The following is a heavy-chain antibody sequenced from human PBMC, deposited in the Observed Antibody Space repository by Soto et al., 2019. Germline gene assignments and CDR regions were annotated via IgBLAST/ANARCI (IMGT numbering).Heavy chain of an antibody. Sequence: QLQLQESGPGLLKPSETLSLTCTVSGGSMSTSYYWGWIRQPPGKGLEWIGSIDYSGSTYYNPSLKSRVTISVDTSKNQFSLKLTSVTAADTSVYFCATLWFGEADYWGQGTLVTVSS. CDR2: IDYSGST. CDR3: ATLWFGEADY. V-gene: IGHV4-39*01. D-gene: IGHD3-10*01. CDR1: GGSMSTSYY. J-gene: IGHJ4*02.